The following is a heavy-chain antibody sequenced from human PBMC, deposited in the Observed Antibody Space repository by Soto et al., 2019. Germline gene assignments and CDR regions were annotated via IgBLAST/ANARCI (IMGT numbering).Heavy chain of an antibody. V-gene: IGHV1-69*13. CDR2: IIPIFGTA. J-gene: IGHJ6*02. CDR1: GGTFSISA. Sequence: VASVKVSCNASGGTFSISAISWVRQAPGQGLEWMGGIIPIFGTANYAQKFQSRVTITADESTSTAYMELSSLRAEDTAVYYCARDKPTSSLEWLSPNYYYDGMDVWGQGTTVTVSS. CDR3: ARDKPTSSLEWLSPNYYYDGMDV. D-gene: IGHD3-3*01.